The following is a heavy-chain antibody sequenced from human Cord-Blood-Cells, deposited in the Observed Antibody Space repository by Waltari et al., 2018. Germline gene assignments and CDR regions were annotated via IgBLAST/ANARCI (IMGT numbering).Heavy chain of an antibody. CDR2: IYYSGST. J-gene: IGHJ4*02. CDR3: ARPGYYDSSGYYFDY. D-gene: IGHD3-22*01. CDR1: GGPIRSSSYY. V-gene: IGHV4-39*07. Sequence: QLQLQESGPGLVKPSETMSLTCTVPGGPIRSSSYYWGWLRQPPGKGLEWIGSIYYSGSTYYNPSLKSRVTISVDTSKNQFSLKLSSVTAADTAVYYCARPGYYDSSGYYFDYWGQGTLVTVSS.